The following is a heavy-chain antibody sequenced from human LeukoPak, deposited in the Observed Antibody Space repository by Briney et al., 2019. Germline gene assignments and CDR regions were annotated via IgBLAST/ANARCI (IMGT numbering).Heavy chain of an antibody. V-gene: IGHV3-48*01. J-gene: IGHJ4*02. CDR2: IRSSSSTI. D-gene: IGHD3-10*01. CDR3: ARGEFPHYDY. Sequence: GGSLRLSCAASGFTFSNYAMNWVRQAPGKGLEWVSYIRSSSSTIYYADSVKGRFTISRDDAKNSLYLQMNSLRGDDTAVYFCARGEFPHYDYWGQGTLVTVSS. CDR1: GFTFSNYA.